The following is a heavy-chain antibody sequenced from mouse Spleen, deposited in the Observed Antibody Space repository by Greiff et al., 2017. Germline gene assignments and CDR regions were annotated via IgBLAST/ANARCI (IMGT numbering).Heavy chain of an antibody. D-gene: IGHD2-10*02. V-gene: IGHV1-42*01. CDR2: INPSTGGT. CDR1: GYSFTGYY. J-gene: IGHJ4*01. Sequence: EVQLVESGPELVKPGASVKISCKASGYSFTGYYMNWVKQSPEKSLEWIGEINPSTGGTTYNQKFKAKATLTVDKSSSTAYMQLKSLTSEDSAVYYCAGFLVPYAMDYWGQGTSVTVSS. CDR3: AGFLVPYAMDY.